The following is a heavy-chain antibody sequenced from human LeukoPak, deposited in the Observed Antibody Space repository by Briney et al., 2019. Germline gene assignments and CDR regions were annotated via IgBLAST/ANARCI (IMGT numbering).Heavy chain of an antibody. CDR3: ARGPYSYDSSGAFDI. Sequence: KSSQTLSLTCTVSGDSISSGDYYWSWIRQPAGKGLEWIGRISSSGSTNYNPSLKSRVTISVDTSKNQFSPKLSSVTAADTAVYFCARGPYSYDSSGAFDIWGQGTMVTVSS. V-gene: IGHV4-61*02. CDR1: GDSISSGDYY. D-gene: IGHD3-22*01. CDR2: ISSSGST. J-gene: IGHJ3*02.